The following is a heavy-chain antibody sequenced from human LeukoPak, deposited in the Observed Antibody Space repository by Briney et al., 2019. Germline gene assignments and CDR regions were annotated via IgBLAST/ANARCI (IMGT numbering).Heavy chain of an antibody. CDR1: GFTFSSYA. V-gene: IGHV3-23*01. J-gene: IGHJ4*02. D-gene: IGHD2-21*02. CDR2: ISGSGGAT. Sequence: PGGSLRLSCAASGFTFSSYAMSWVRQAPGKGLEWVSRISGSGGATYYADAMKGRLTISRDNSKNTLYLQMNSLRAEDTAVYYCAKDHEYCGGDCYLIRSYFDYWGQGTLVTVSS. CDR3: AKDHEYCGGDCYLIRSYFDY.